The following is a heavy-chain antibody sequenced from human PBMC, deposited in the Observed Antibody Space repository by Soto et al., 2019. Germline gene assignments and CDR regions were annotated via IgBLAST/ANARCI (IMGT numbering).Heavy chain of an antibody. CDR3: ARDHELLWSGELFAPPAY. CDR2: ISSSSSYI. D-gene: IGHD3-10*01. J-gene: IGHJ4*02. V-gene: IGHV3-21*01. Sequence: GGSLRLSCAASGFTFSSYSMNWVRQAPGKGLEWVSSISSSSSYIYYADSVKGRFTISRDNAKNSLYLQMNSLRAEDTAVYYCARDHELLWSGELFAPPAYWGQGTLVTVSS. CDR1: GFTFSSYS.